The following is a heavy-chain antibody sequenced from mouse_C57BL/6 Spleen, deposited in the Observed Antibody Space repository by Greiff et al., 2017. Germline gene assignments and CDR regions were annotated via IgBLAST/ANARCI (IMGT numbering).Heavy chain of an antibody. V-gene: IGHV1-81*01. CDR1: GYTFTSYG. CDR3: AREGSTMVTTVAY. J-gene: IGHJ3*01. D-gene: IGHD2-2*01. CDR2: IYPRSGNT. Sequence: QVQLQQSGAELARPGASVKLSCKASGYTFTSYGISWVKQRTGQGLEWIGEIYPRSGNTYYNEKFKGKATLTADKSSSTAYMELRSLTSEDSAVYFCAREGSTMVTTVAYWGQGTLVTVSA.